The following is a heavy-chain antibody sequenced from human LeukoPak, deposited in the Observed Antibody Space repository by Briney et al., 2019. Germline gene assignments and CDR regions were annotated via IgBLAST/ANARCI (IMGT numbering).Heavy chain of an antibody. V-gene: IGHV1-2*06. CDR2: INPNSGGT. CDR1: GYTFTGYY. J-gene: IGHJ4*02. Sequence: ASVKVSCQASGYTFTGYYMHWVRQAPGQGLEWMGRINPNSGGTNYAQKFQGRVTMTRDTSISTAYMELSRLRSDDTAGYYCARERAVQGYCSGGSCYINDYWGQGTLVTVSS. CDR3: ARERAVQGYCSGGSCYINDY. D-gene: IGHD2-15*01.